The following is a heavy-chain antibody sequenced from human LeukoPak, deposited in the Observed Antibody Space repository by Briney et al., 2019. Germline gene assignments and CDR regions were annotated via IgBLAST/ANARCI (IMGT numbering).Heavy chain of an antibody. Sequence: ASVKVSCKASGYTFTSYYMHWVRQAPGQGLEWMGIINPSGGSTSYAQKFQGRVTMTRDTSTSTVYTELSSLRSEDTAVYYCARGGAIYYYMDVWGKGTTVTISS. V-gene: IGHV1-46*01. D-gene: IGHD2-2*01. CDR1: GYTFTSYY. CDR2: INPSGGST. J-gene: IGHJ6*03. CDR3: ARGGAIYYYMDV.